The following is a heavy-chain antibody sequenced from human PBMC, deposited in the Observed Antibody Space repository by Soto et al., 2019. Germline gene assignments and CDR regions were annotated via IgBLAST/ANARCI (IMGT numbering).Heavy chain of an antibody. Sequence: SSETLSLTCTVSGGSISSGGYYWSWIRQHPGKGLEWIGYIYYSGSTYYNPSLKSRVTISVDTSKNQFSLKLSSVTAADTAVYYCARVSSTVRGVMGPRYYFDYWGQGTLVTVSS. CDR2: IYYSGST. V-gene: IGHV4-31*03. J-gene: IGHJ4*02. D-gene: IGHD3-10*01. CDR1: GGSISSGGYY. CDR3: ARVSSTVRGVMGPRYYFDY.